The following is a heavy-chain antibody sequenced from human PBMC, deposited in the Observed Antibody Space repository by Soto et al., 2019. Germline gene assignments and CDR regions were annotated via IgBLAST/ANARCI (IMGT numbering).Heavy chain of an antibody. CDR2: MNPNNGNS. J-gene: IGHJ4*02. V-gene: IGHV1-8*01. Sequence: ASVKVSCKSSGYTFSSYDINWVRQAPGHGLEWMGLMNPNNGNSAYAQKFQGRVNMTRNTSINTAYLELTSLTSEDTALYYCARGGRAYNYNLLFDYWSQGTLVTV. CDR3: ARGGRAYNYNLLFDY. CDR1: GYTFSSYD. D-gene: IGHD3-10*01.